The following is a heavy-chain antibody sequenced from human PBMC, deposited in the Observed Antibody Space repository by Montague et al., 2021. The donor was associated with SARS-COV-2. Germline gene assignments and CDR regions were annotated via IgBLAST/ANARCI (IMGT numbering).Heavy chain of an antibody. Sequence: SETLSLTCTVSGGSISSSSYYWGWIRQPPGKGLEWIGSIYYSGSTYYNPSLKSRVTISVDTSKNQFPLKLSSVTAADTAVYYCARPKYSSSWYVDYWGQGTLVTVSS. CDR1: GGSISSSSYY. V-gene: IGHV4-39*01. CDR2: IYYSGST. CDR3: ARPKYSSSWYVDY. D-gene: IGHD6-13*01. J-gene: IGHJ4*02.